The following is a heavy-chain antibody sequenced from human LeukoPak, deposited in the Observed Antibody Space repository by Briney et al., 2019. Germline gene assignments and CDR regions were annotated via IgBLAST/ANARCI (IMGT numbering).Heavy chain of an antibody. Sequence: GASVTVSCKASGYTFTSYGISWVRQPPGQGLEWMGWISAYNGNTNYAQKLQGRVTMTTDTSTSTAYMELRSLRSDDTAVYYCARAPPFTMVRGPNIGLVSYYYYYYGMDVWGQGTTVTVSS. CDR3: ARAPPFTMVRGPNIGLVSYYYYYYGMDV. D-gene: IGHD3-10*01. J-gene: IGHJ6*02. CDR2: ISAYNGNT. V-gene: IGHV1-18*01. CDR1: GYTFTSYG.